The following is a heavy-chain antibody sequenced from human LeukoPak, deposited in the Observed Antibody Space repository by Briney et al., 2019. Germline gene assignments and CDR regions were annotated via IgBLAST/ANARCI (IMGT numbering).Heavy chain of an antibody. CDR2: IHYSGSS. D-gene: IGHD3-22*01. CDR3: ARGRGPYYERPLDI. CDR1: GGSMRNYY. V-gene: IGHV4-59*01. J-gene: IGHJ3*02. Sequence: SETLSLTCSVSGGSMRNYYWNWIRQPPGKGLEWIGYIHYSGSSNSYPSLKSRVTISIDKSKNQFSLELHSVTAADTAVYYCARGRGPYYERPLDIWGQGTMV.